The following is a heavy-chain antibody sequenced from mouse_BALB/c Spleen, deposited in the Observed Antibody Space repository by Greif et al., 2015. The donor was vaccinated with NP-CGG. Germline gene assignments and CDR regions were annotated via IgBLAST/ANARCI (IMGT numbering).Heavy chain of an antibody. CDR1: GFNIKDTY. CDR2: IDPANGNT. CDR3: ARSISLGLDY. D-gene: IGHD4-1*01. Sequence: DVQLQESGAELVKPGASVKLSCTASGFNIKDTYMHWVKQRPEQGLEWIGRIDPANGNTKYDPKFQGKATITADTSSNTAYLQLSSLTSEGTAVYYCARSISLGLDYWGQGTTLTVSS. V-gene: IGHV14-3*02. J-gene: IGHJ2*01.